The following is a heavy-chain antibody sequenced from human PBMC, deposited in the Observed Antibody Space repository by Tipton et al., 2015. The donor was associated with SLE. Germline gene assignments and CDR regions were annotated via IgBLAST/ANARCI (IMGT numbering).Heavy chain of an antibody. CDR3: ARGEGYYGSGSYQGWFDP. J-gene: IGHJ5*02. CDR1: GESFNGHY. V-gene: IGHV4-34*01. CDR2: INHSGST. D-gene: IGHD3-10*01. Sequence: TLSLTCAVYGESFNGHYWTWIRQPPGKGLEWIGEINHSGSTNYNPSLKSRVTISVDTSKNQFSLKLDSVTAADTAVYYCARGEGYYGSGSYQGWFDPWGQGTLVTVSS.